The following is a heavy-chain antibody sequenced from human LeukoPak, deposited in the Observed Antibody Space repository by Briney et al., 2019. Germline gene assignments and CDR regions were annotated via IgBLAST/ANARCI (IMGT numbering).Heavy chain of an antibody. D-gene: IGHD1-7*01. CDR1: RFTFSDYY. J-gene: IGHJ4*02. CDR2: ISGGSGYT. V-gene: IGHV3-11*06. CDR3: ARARAITGTTSFDY. Sequence: GGSLRLSCAASRFTFSDYYMSWIRPAPGEGLERVSYISGGSGYTNYADSVTGRFTISRDNARNSLYLQMNSLRAEDTAVYYCARARAITGTTSFDYWGQGTLVTVSS.